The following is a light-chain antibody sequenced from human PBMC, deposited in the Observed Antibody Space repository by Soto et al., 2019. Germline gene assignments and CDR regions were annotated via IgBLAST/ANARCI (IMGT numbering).Light chain of an antibody. CDR2: DAS. CDR3: QQRSNWPLVSWT. V-gene: IGKV3-11*01. CDR1: QSVSSY. Sequence: EIVLTQSPATLSLSPGERATLSCRASQSVSSYLAWYQQKPGQAPRLLIYDASNRATGIPARFSGSGSGTDFTLTISSLEPEDFAVYYCQQRSNWPLVSWTFGQGTKVEIK. J-gene: IGKJ1*01.